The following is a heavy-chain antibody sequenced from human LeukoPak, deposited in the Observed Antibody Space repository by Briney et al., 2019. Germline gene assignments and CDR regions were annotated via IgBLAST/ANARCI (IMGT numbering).Heavy chain of an antibody. CDR1: GFTFSSYE. J-gene: IGHJ4*02. CDR3: ARDYVVAAAGTYF. CDR2: ISSSGSTM. V-gene: IGHV3-48*03. Sequence: PGGSLRLSCAASGFTFSSYEMNWVRQAPGKGLEWVSYISSSGSTMYYADSVKGRFTISRDNAKSSLYLLINSLRAEGTAVYYCARDYVVAAAGTYFWGQGTLVTVSS. D-gene: IGHD6-13*01.